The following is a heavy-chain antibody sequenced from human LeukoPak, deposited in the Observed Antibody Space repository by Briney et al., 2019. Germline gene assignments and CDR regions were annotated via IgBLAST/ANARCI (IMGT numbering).Heavy chain of an antibody. J-gene: IGHJ4*02. Sequence: GASVKVSCKASGYTFTNYAVNWMRQAPGQRLEWMGWINTGNGDTKFSQNYRARVTITRDASASTAYMELSSLTSEDTAAYFCARGLWSAHRREYYFDSWGQGTLVTVSS. CDR3: ARGLWSAHRREYYFDS. CDR1: GYTFTNYA. CDR2: INTGNGDT. D-gene: IGHD3-3*01. V-gene: IGHV1-3*04.